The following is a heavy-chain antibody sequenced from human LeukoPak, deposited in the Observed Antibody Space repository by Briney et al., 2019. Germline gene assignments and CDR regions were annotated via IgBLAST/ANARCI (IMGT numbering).Heavy chain of an antibody. Sequence: SETLSLTCSVSGGSISIYYWSWIRQPPGKGLEWIGYVYNSGSTDYNPSLKSRVTISVDTSKNQFSLKLSSVTAADTAVYYCARFYYGDYAGDGDYFDYWGQGTLVTVSS. CDR2: VYNSGST. D-gene: IGHD4-17*01. J-gene: IGHJ4*02. CDR3: ARFYYGDYAGDGDYFDY. CDR1: GGSISIYY. V-gene: IGHV4-59*12.